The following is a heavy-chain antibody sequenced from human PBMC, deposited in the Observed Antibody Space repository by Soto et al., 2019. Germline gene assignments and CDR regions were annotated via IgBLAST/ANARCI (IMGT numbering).Heavy chain of an antibody. Sequence: SETLSLTCTVSGGSISSSGYYWVWIRQPPGRGLEWIGSFYYSGSTYYNPSLKSRVTISVDTSDNQFSLKLRSVTAADTAMYYCARQVVDGTVAGSGSFDYWGQGTLVTVSS. V-gene: IGHV4-39*01. CDR1: GGSISSSGYY. CDR2: FYYSGST. D-gene: IGHD3-10*01. CDR3: ARQVVDGTVAGSGSFDY. J-gene: IGHJ4*02.